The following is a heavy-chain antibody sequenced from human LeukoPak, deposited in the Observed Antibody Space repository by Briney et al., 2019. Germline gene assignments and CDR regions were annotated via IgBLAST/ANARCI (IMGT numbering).Heavy chain of an antibody. Sequence: GGSLRLSCAASGFIFSGNSMHWVRQAPGKGLEWVAVISYDGKKKYYADSVKGRFTISRENSQNRQYLQMNSLIPEDTAVYYCAKEGGSNSDYFDYWGQGTLVTVSS. CDR2: ISYDGKKK. CDR1: GFIFSGNS. V-gene: IGHV3-30*18. CDR3: AKEGGSNSDYFDY. J-gene: IGHJ4*02. D-gene: IGHD1-26*01.